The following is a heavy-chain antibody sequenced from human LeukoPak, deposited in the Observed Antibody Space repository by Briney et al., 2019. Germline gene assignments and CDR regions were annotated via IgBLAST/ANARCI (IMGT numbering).Heavy chain of an antibody. CDR2: ISWNSGSI. Sequence: GRSLRLSCAASGFTFDDYAMHWVRQAPGKGLEWVSGISWNSGSIGYADSVKGRFTISRDNAKNSLYLQMNSLRAEDTALYYCAKDYCSGGSCLYYYYYYGMDVWGQGTTVTVSS. V-gene: IGHV3-9*01. CDR3: AKDYCSGGSCLYYYYYYGMDV. D-gene: IGHD2-15*01. CDR1: GFTFDDYA. J-gene: IGHJ6*02.